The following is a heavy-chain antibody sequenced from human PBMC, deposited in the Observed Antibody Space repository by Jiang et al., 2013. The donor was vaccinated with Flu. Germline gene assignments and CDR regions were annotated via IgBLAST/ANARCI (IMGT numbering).Heavy chain of an antibody. D-gene: IGHD6-19*01. J-gene: IGHJ4*02. Sequence: EVRSLGPSVKVPARLLDTPSLAMLCIGCAGPGQRLEWMGWINAGNGNTKYSQKFQGRVTITRDTSASTAYMELSSLRSEDTAVYYCATPPLGIAVAGYFDYWGQGTLVTVSS. CDR3: ATPPLGIAVAGYFDY. V-gene: IGHV1-3*01. CDR1: DTPSLAML. CDR2: INAGNGNT.